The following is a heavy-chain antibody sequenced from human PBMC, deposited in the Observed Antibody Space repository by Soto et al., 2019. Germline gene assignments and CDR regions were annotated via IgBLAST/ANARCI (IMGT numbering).Heavy chain of an antibody. CDR1: GYTFTNYW. CDR2: IFPRDSDT. D-gene: IGHD2-15*01. V-gene: IGHV5-51*01. CDR3: ARLGSLLQPIDY. Sequence: PVESQKSSCQASGYTFTNYWIAWVRRKPGTGLEWMVLIFPRDSDTRYNSSSEGQVTISTDRPTATPYLQWTSLKASDTATYFGARLGSLLQPIDYWGQGTPVTVSS. J-gene: IGHJ4*02.